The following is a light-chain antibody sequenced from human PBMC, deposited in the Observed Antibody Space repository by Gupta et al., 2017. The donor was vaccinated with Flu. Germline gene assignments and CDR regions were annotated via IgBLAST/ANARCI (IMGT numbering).Light chain of an antibody. V-gene: IGLV3-1*01. CDR1: KLGEKY. Sequence: SPGQTASITCSGDKLGEKYAFWYQPKPGPSLMLVIYQDSKRPSGIPVRFSSSNSANTATLTMSGTQAMAEAGYYCQAWDSGIVVFGGGTKLTVL. CDR2: QDS. CDR3: QAWDSGIVV. J-gene: IGLJ3*02.